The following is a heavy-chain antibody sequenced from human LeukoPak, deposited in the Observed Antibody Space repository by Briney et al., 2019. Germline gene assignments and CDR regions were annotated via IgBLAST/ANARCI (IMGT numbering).Heavy chain of an antibody. CDR3: ARDTSRYLRVGHYDY. CDR1: GFTFSTSA. J-gene: IGHJ4*02. D-gene: IGHD3-16*01. CDR2: TDLDSSHI. V-gene: IGHV3-21*01. Sequence: GGSLRLSCAASGFTFSTSAMNSVRQVPGTGPEWVSSTDLDSSHIYDAASVRGRFTISRDNARNSVYLQMNSLRVEDTALYYCARDTSRYLRVGHYDYWGQGTLVAVSS.